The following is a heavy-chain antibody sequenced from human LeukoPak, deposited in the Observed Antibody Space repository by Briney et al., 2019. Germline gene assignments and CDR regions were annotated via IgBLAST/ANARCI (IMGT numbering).Heavy chain of an antibody. J-gene: IGHJ4*02. CDR3: ARSQDYGFEFPAY. CDR2: ISSSTSYI. CDR1: GFTFSDYS. V-gene: IGHV3-21*01. D-gene: IGHD4-17*01. Sequence: GGSLRLSCAASGFTFSDYSMHWVRQAPGKGLEWVSSISSSTSYIYYADSVKGRFTISRDNAKNSLYLQMNSLRAEDTAVYYCARSQDYGFEFPAYWGQGTLVTVSS.